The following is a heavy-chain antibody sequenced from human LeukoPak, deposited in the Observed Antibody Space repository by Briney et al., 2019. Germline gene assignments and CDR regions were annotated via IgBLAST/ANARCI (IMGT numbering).Heavy chain of an antibody. D-gene: IGHD3-10*01. J-gene: IGHJ6*02. Sequence: SETLSLTCTVSGGSISSYYWSWIRQPPGKGLEWIGYIYYSGSTNYNPSLKSRVTISVDTSKNQFSLKLSSVTAADTAVYYCARHVRGVIPPYYYYGMDVWGQGTTVTVSS. CDR2: IYYSGST. V-gene: IGHV4-59*08. CDR3: ARHVRGVIPPYYYYGMDV. CDR1: GGSISSYY.